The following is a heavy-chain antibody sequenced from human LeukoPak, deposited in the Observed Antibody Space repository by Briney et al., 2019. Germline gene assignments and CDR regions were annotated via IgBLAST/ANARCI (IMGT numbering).Heavy chain of an antibody. CDR1: GFTFSSYA. D-gene: IGHD3-3*01. CDR3: ARVRVLRNIDY. CDR2: ISYDGSNK. Sequence: RSLRLSCAASGFTFSSYAMHWVRQAPGKGLEWVAVISYDGSNKYYADSVKGRFTISRDNSKNTLYLQMNSLRAEDTAVYYCARVRVLRNIDYWGQGTLVTVSS. J-gene: IGHJ4*02. V-gene: IGHV3-30-3*01.